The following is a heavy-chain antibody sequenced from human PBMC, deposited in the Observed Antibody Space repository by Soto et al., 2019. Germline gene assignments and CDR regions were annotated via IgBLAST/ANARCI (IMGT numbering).Heavy chain of an antibody. Sequence: SETLSLTCTVSGGSVSSGSYYWSWIRQPPGRGLEGIGYIYYSGSTNYDPSLKSRVTISVDTSKNQFSLKLSSVTAADTAVYYCARVTPYDFWSGYYTGLGYYFDYWGQGTLVTVSS. CDR2: IYYSGST. J-gene: IGHJ4*02. CDR3: ARVTPYDFWSGYYTGLGYYFDY. CDR1: GGSVSSGSYY. D-gene: IGHD3-3*01. V-gene: IGHV4-61*01.